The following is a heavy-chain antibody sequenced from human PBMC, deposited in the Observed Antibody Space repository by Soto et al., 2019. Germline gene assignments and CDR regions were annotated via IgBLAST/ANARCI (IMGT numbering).Heavy chain of an antibody. Sequence: PGESLKISCQVPQDIFTSNWTGWLRQMPGKGLEWMGVIYPDDSDVKYNPSFQGQVTISVDKSISTAYLQWSRLRDSDTAMYFCARHGVSFGPFDYWGQGTPVTVSS. CDR3: ARHGVSFGPFDY. J-gene: IGHJ4*02. CDR2: IYPDDSDV. CDR1: QDIFTSNW. V-gene: IGHV5-51*01. D-gene: IGHD3-3*01.